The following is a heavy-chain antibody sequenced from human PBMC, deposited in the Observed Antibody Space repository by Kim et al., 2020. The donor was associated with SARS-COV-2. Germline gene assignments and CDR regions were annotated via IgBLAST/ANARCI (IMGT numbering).Heavy chain of an antibody. CDR1: GYTLTELS. CDR2: FDPEDGET. V-gene: IGHV1-24*01. CDR3: ATDSSDYGANYYYYYGMDV. Sequence: ASVKVSCKVSGYTLTELSMHWVRQAPGKGLEWTGGFDPEDGETIYAQKFQGRVTMTEDTSTDTAYMELSSLRSEDTAVYYYATDSSDYGANYYYYYGMDVWGQGTTVTVSS. J-gene: IGHJ6*02. D-gene: IGHD4-17*01.